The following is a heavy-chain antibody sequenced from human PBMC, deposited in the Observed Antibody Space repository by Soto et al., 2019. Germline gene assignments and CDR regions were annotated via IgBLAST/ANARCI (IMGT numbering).Heavy chain of an antibody. CDR1: GYSFTSYW. Sequence: PGESLKISCKGSGYSFTSYWISWVRQMPGKGLEWMGRIDPSDSYTNYSPSFQGHVTISADKSISTAYLQWSSLKASDTAMYYCARRPLWSEAYYYYGMDVWGQGTTVTVSS. V-gene: IGHV5-10-1*01. D-gene: IGHD5-18*01. CDR3: ARRPLWSEAYYYYGMDV. CDR2: IDPSDSYT. J-gene: IGHJ6*02.